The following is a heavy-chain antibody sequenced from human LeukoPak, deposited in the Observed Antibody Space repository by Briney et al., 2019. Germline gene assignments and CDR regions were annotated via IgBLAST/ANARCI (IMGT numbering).Heavy chain of an antibody. V-gene: IGHV3-23*01. CDR2: MSGSGDTT. CDR3: AKSVILTGLFDY. CDR1: GFTFSSYA. Sequence: GGSLRLSCAASGFTFSSYAMSWVRQAPGKGLEWVSAMSGSGDTTYYTDSVKGRFTISRDNSKNTVYLQMTSLRAEDTAVYYCAKSVILTGLFDYSGQGTLVTVSS. D-gene: IGHD3-9*01. J-gene: IGHJ4*02.